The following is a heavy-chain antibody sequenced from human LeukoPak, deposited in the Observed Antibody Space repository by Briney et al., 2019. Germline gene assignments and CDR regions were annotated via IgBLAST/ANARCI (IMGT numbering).Heavy chain of an antibody. CDR2: ISSSSSYI. CDR3: ARTSTGWSLDY. CDR1: GFTFSSYS. V-gene: IGHV3-21*01. Sequence: PGGSLRLSCAVSGFTFSSYSVNWVRQAPGKGLEWVSSISSSSSYIYYADSLKGRFTISRGNPKNSLYLQMNSLRAEDTAVYYCARTSTGWSLDYWGQGTLVTVSS. J-gene: IGHJ4*02. D-gene: IGHD6-19*01.